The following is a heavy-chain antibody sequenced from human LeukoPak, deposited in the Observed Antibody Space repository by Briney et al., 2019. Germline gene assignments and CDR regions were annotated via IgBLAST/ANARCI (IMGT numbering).Heavy chain of an antibody. V-gene: IGHV3-66*02. Sequence: PGGSLRLSCAASGFTVTSNYMTWVRQAPGKGLGWVSVIYSVGSTYYADSVKGRFTISRDNSKNTLYLQMNSLRPEDTAVYYCARGGPYSAIDYWGQGTLVTVSS. CDR2: IYSVGST. CDR1: GFTVTSNY. J-gene: IGHJ4*02. CDR3: ARGGPYSAIDY. D-gene: IGHD4-11*01.